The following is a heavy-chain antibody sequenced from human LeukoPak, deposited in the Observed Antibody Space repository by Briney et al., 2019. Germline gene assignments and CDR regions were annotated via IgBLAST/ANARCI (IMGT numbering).Heavy chain of an antibody. CDR2: IIPIFGTA. CDR1: GGTFSSYA. V-gene: IGHV1-69*13. CDR3: ARDRYGDYGNAFDI. Sequence: SVKVSCTASGGTFSSYAISWVRQAPGQGLEWMGGIIPIFGTANYAQKFQGRVTITADESTSTAYMELSSLRSEDTAVYYCARDRYGDYGNAFDIWGQGTMVTVSS. D-gene: IGHD4-17*01. J-gene: IGHJ3*02.